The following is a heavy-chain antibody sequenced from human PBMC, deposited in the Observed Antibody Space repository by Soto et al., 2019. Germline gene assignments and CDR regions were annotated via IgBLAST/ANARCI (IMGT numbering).Heavy chain of an antibody. CDR2: IIPIFGTA. Sequence: VKVSCKASGDTFSSYAISWVRQAPGQGLEWMGGIIPIFGTANYAQKFQGRVTITADESTSTAYMELSSLRSEDTAVYYCARIIDYAFDIWGQGTMVTVSS. J-gene: IGHJ3*02. CDR1: GDTFSSYA. V-gene: IGHV1-69*13. CDR3: ARIIDYAFDI.